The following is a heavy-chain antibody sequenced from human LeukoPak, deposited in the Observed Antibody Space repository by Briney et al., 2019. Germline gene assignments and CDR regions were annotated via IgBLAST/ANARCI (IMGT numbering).Heavy chain of an antibody. CDR1: GFTFSSYW. J-gene: IGHJ4*02. Sequence: GSLRLSCAASGFTFSSYWMSWVRQAPGKGLEWVANIKQDGSEKYYVDSVKGRFTISRDNAKNSLYLQMNSLRAEDTAVYYCARGYDFWSGIWDYWGQGTLVTVSS. V-gene: IGHV3-7*04. CDR3: ARGYDFWSGIWDY. D-gene: IGHD3-3*01. CDR2: IKQDGSEK.